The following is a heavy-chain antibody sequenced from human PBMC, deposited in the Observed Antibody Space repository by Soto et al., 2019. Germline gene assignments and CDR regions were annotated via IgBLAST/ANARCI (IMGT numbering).Heavy chain of an antibody. Sequence: PPVKVSWKSSGYTVTGYYVDWGRHAPGQGLEWMGWINPNSGGTNYAQKFQGRVTMTRDTSISTAYMELSRLRSDDTAVYYCARDDTYSYGYYYYYGMDVWGQGTTVTVSS. V-gene: IGHV1-2*02. D-gene: IGHD5-18*01. CDR3: ARDDTYSYGYYYYYGMDV. CDR2: INPNSGGT. J-gene: IGHJ6*02. CDR1: GYTVTGYY.